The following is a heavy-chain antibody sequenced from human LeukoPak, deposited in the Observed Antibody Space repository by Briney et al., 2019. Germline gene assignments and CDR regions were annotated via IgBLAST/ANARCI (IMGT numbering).Heavy chain of an antibody. CDR3: ARGYGDYEIGY. D-gene: IGHD4-17*01. CDR2: ISYDGSNK. J-gene: IGHJ4*02. V-gene: IGHV3-30*19. CDR1: GFTFSNAW. Sequence: GGSLRLSCATSGFTFSNAWMNWVRQAPGKGLEWVAVISYDGSNKYYADSVKGRFTISRDNSKNTLYLQMNSLRAEDTAVYYCARGYGDYEIGYWGQGTLVTVSS.